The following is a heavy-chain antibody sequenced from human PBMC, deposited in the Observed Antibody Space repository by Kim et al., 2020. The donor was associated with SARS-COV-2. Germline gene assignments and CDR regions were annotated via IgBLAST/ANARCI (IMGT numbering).Heavy chain of an antibody. CDR1: GFTFPTYD. CDR2: ISFSGTYI. D-gene: IGHD3-9*01. CDR3: PKVDGNGIDV. J-gene: IGHJ6*02. Sequence: GGSLRLSCAASGFTFPTYDMNWFRQAPGKGLEWVAAISFSGTYIYSADSVRGRFTISRDNPKTSVTLQMNGLRADDTGDYYCPKVDGNGIDVFVYWTKVT. V-gene: IGHV3-21*06.